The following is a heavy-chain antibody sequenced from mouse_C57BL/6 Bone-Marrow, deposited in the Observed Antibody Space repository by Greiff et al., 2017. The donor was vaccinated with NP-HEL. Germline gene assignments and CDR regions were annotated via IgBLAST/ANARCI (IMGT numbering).Heavy chain of an antibody. D-gene: IGHD2-4*01. Sequence: EVKLVESGPGLAKPSQTLSLTCSVTGYSITSDYWNWIRKFPGNKLEYMGYISYSGSTYYNPSLKSRISITRDTSKNQYYLQLNSVTTEDTATYYCARSYYDYVAWFAYWGQGTLVTVSA. J-gene: IGHJ3*01. CDR3: ARSYYDYVAWFAY. CDR2: ISYSGST. CDR1: GYSITSDY. V-gene: IGHV3-8*01.